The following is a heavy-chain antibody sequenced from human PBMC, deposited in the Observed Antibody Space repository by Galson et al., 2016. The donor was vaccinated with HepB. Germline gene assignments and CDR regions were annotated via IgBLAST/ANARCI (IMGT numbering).Heavy chain of an antibody. CDR3: ARDRDYLLDH. D-gene: IGHD4-17*01. CDR2: ISANSGNT. J-gene: IGHJ5*02. CDR1: GYTFTSNG. Sequence: SCKASGYTFTSNGLSWVRQAPGQGLEWMGWISANSGNTNYAQKFQDRVTMTTDTSTSTAYMELRRLRSDDTAVYYCARDRDYLLDHWGQGTLVTVSS. V-gene: IGHV1-18*01.